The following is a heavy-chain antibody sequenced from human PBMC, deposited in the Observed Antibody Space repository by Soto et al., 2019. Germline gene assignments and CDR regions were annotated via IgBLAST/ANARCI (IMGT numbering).Heavy chain of an antibody. Sequence: EVQLVESGGGLVQPGRSLRLSCAASGFTFDDYAMHWVRQAPGKGLEWVSGISWNSGSIGYADSVKGRFTISRDNAKNSLYLQMNNLRVEDTALYYCAKGGGSFDPWGQGTLVTVSS. CDR1: GFTFDDYA. J-gene: IGHJ5*02. CDR2: ISWNSGSI. D-gene: IGHD5-12*01. V-gene: IGHV3-9*01. CDR3: AKGGGSFDP.